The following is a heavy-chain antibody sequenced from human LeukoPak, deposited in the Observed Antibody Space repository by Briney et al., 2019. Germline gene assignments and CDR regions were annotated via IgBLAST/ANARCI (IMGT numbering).Heavy chain of an antibody. Sequence: PVKVSCKASGGTFSSYAISWVRQAPGQGLEWMGRIIPIFGTANYAQKFQGRVTITTDESTSTAYMELSSLRSEDTAMYYCARVGGPSDGDYHKYFQHWGQGTLVTVSS. CDR3: ARVGGPSDGDYHKYFQH. CDR2: IIPIFGTA. CDR1: GGTFSSYA. J-gene: IGHJ1*01. D-gene: IGHD4-17*01. V-gene: IGHV1-69*05.